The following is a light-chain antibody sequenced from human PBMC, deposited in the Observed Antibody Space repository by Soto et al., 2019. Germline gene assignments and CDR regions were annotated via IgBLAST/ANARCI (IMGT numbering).Light chain of an antibody. CDR3: AAWDDSLDAAV. Sequence: QSVLSQPPSASGTPGQRVTISCSGSSSNIGNNPVTWYQQLPGTAPKLLIYSNDQRPSGVPDRFSGSKSSTSASLAISGLQSEDEADYYCAAWDDSLDAAVFGGGTQLTVL. J-gene: IGLJ7*01. CDR2: SND. V-gene: IGLV1-44*01. CDR1: SSNIGNNP.